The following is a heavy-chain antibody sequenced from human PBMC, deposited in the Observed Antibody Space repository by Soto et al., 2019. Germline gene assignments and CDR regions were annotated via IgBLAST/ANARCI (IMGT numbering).Heavy chain of an antibody. D-gene: IGHD6-19*01. V-gene: IGHV4-39*01. Sequence: SETLSLTCTVSSAPVSSSTYTWGWIRQPPGKGLEWIGSIYYGGSTYYNPSLNSRVTVSVDTSKNQFSLKMTSVTAADTAVYYCARGAIIAVAKRGYFDYWCQGALVTVSS. CDR2: IYYGGST. CDR1: SAPVSSSTYT. CDR3: ARGAIIAVAKRGYFDY. J-gene: IGHJ4*02.